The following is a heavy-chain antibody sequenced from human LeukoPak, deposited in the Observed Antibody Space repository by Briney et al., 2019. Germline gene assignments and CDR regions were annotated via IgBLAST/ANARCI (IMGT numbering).Heavy chain of an antibody. CDR2: MNTNSGNT. D-gene: IGHD6-19*01. J-gene: IGHJ4*02. V-gene: IGHV1-8*03. CDR3: AKGWLVYDY. Sequence: ASVKVSCKAPGYTFTSSDINWVRQAPGQGLEWMGWMNTNSGNTGYAQKFQGRVTITRNTSISTAYMELSSLRSEDTAVYYCAKGWLVYDYWGQGTLVTVSS. CDR1: GYTFTSSD.